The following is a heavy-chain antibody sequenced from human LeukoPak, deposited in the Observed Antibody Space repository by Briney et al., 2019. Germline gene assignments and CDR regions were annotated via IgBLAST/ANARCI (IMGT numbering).Heavy chain of an antibody. D-gene: IGHD1-26*01. CDR3: ARVQSGSSDYYYGMDV. J-gene: IGHJ6*02. Sequence: QPGGSLRLSCAASGFTASSNYMSWVRQAPGKGLEWVSVIYSGGSTYYADSVKGRFTISRDNSKNTLYLQMNSLRAEDTAVYYCARVQSGSSDYYYGMDVWGQGTTVTVSS. CDR2: IYSGGST. V-gene: IGHV3-53*01. CDR1: GFTASSNY.